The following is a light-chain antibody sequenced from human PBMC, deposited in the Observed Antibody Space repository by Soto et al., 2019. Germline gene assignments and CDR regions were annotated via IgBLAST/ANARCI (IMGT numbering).Light chain of an antibody. J-gene: IGKJ4*01. V-gene: IGKV3-15*01. CDR1: QSVSSN. CDR2: GAS. Sequence: EIVMTQSPATLSVSPGQRATLSCRASQSVSSNLAWYQQKPGQAPRLLIYGASTRATGIPARFSGSGSGTEVTLTIISLQSEDLAVYYCQQYNSWPPLTVGGGTKVEIK. CDR3: QQYNSWPPLT.